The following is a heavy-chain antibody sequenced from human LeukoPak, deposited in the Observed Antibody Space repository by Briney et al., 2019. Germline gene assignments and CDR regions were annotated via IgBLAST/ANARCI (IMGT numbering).Heavy chain of an antibody. CDR3: ARGAYGGNYYFDY. J-gene: IGHJ4*02. CDR1: GFTFSSYS. D-gene: IGHD4-23*01. V-gene: IGHV3-21*01. Sequence: GGSLRLSCAASGFTFSSYSMNWVRQAPGKGLEWVSSISSSSSYIYYADSVKGRFTISRDNAKNSLYLQMNSLRAEDTAVYYCARGAYGGNYYFDYWGQGTLVTVSS. CDR2: ISSSSSYI.